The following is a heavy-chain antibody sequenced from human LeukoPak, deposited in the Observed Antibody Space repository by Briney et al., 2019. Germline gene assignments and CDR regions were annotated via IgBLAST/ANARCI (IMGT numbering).Heavy chain of an antibody. CDR1: GFTFSSYS. Sequence: GGSLRLSCAASGFTFSSYSMNWVRQAPGKGLEWVSYISSSSSTIYYADSEKGRFTISRDNAKNSLYLQMNSLRAEDTAVYYCARAPILAGYCSSTTCHGPYWGQGTLVTVSS. J-gene: IGHJ4*02. V-gene: IGHV3-48*01. CDR3: ARAPILAGYCSSTTCHGPY. CDR2: ISSSSSTI. D-gene: IGHD2-2*01.